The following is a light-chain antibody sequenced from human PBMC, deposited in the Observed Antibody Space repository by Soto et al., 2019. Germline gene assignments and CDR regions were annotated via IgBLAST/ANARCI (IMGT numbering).Light chain of an antibody. J-gene: IGKJ1*01. V-gene: IGKV1-5*03. CDR3: QQYNTFWT. CDR2: GAS. Sequence: DIQMTQSPSTLSASVGDRVTITCRASQMIYTWLAWYQQKPGKAPKLLIYGASSLDVGVPSRFSGSGSGTEFTLTISSLQPDDFATYYCQQYNTFWTFGQGTKVDIK. CDR1: QMIYTW.